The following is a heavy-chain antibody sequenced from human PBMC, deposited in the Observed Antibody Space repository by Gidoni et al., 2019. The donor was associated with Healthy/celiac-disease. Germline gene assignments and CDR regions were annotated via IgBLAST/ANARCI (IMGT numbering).Heavy chain of an antibody. D-gene: IGHD3-16*02. J-gene: IGHJ6*03. V-gene: IGHV3-33*01. CDR3: ARDKGIMITFGGVIAYYYYMDV. Sequence: QVQLVESGGGVVQPGRSLRLSCAASGFTSRSSGMHWVRQAPGKGLEWVAVIWYDGSNKYYADSVKGRFTISRDNSKNTLYLQMNSLRAEDTAVYYCARDKGIMITFGGVIAYYYYMDVWGKGTTVTVSS. CDR1: GFTSRSSG. CDR2: IWYDGSNK.